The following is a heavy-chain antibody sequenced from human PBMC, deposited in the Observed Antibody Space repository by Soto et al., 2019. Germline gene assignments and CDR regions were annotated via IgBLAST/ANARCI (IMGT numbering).Heavy chain of an antibody. CDR1: GGSIGGVGYS. CDR2: MYHSGTF. J-gene: IGHJ5*02. Sequence: PSETLSLTCAVSGGSIGGVGYSWSWIRQPPGGGLEWIGYMYHSGTFLKSPSLKTRLTMSLDMSKNQFSLTLNSMTAADTAVYYCSRAQFYSGSGNYNNLMFDAWGQGIQVTVSS. D-gene: IGHD3-10*01. V-gene: IGHV4-30-2*01. CDR3: SRAQFYSGSGNYNNLMFDA.